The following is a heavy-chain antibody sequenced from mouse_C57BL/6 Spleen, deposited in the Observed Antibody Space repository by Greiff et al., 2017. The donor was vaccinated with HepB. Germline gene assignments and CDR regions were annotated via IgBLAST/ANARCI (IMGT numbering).Heavy chain of an antibody. D-gene: IGHD1-1*01. CDR1: GYTFTDYY. V-gene: IGHV1-76*01. CDR2: IYPGSGNT. Sequence: VQLQQSGAELVRPGASVKLSCKASGYTFTDYYINWVKQRPGQGLEWIARIYPGSGNTYYNEKFKGKATLTAEKSSSTAYMQLSSLTSEDSAVYFCARGATVSDYAMDYWGQGTSVTVSS. CDR3: ARGATVSDYAMDY. J-gene: IGHJ4*01.